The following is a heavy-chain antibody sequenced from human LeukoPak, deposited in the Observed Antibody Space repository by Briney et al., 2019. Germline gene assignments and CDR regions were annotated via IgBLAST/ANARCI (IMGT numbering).Heavy chain of an antibody. D-gene: IGHD2-2*01. CDR2: INQDGSAK. J-gene: IGHJ6*02. V-gene: IGHV3-7*04. Sequence: GWSLSLSCAAYGFTLTSYWMTWVRQAPGKGLEWVANINQDGSAKYYVDTVKGRFTISRDSDENSLYLQMNSLRAEDTAVYYCARDQYQRRSYYYVMDVWGQGTTVTVSS. CDR3: ARDQYQRRSYYYVMDV. CDR1: GFTLTSYW.